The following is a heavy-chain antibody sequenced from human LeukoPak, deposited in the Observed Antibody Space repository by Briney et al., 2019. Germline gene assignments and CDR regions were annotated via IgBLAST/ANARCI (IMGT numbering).Heavy chain of an antibody. V-gene: IGHV3-23*01. Sequence: GGSLRLSCAASGFTFSSYAMSWVRQAPGKGLEWVSAISGSGGSTYYADSVKGRFTISRDNSKNTLYLRMNSLRAEDTAVYYCAKDLSMGCSGGSCPIDYWGQGTLVTVSS. CDR3: AKDLSMGCSGGSCPIDY. CDR2: ISGSGGST. J-gene: IGHJ4*02. CDR1: GFTFSSYA. D-gene: IGHD2-15*01.